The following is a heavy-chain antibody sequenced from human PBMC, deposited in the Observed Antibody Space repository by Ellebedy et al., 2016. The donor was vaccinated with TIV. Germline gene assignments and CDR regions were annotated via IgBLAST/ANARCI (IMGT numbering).Heavy chain of an antibody. J-gene: IGHJ4*02. CDR1: GFTSNNYA. CDR2: IWYDGSIQ. CDR3: ARDEYYYGSGSYYFLDY. Sequence: GGSLRLSCEGSGFTSNNYAMHWVRQAPGKGLEWVAVIWYDGSIQYYGDSVKGRFSISRDNSKNTVYLQMNILRVEDTAMYYCARDEYYYGSGSYYFLDYWGQGTLVTVSS. D-gene: IGHD3-10*01. V-gene: IGHV3-33*08.